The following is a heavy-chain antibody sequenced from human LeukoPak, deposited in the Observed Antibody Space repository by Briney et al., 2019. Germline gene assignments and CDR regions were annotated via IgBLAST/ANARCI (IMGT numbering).Heavy chain of an antibody. CDR2: IYTSGST. CDR1: GGSISSHY. J-gene: IGHJ5*02. Sequence: SETLSLTCTVSGGSISSHYWNWIRQPAGKGLEWIGRIYTSGSTNYNPSLKSRVTMSVDTSKNQFSLKPSSVTAADTAVYYCARVNSSGWYAGWFDPWGQGTLVTVSS. CDR3: ARVNSSGWYAGWFDP. D-gene: IGHD6-19*01. V-gene: IGHV4-4*07.